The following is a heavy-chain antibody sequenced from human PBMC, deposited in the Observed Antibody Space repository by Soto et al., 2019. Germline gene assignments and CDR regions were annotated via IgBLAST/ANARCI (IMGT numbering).Heavy chain of an antibody. D-gene: IGHD3-22*01. Sequence: QVQLQQWGAGLLKPSETLSLTCAVYGGSFSGYYWSWIRQPPGKGLEWIGEINHSGSTNYNPSLKSRVTISVDTSKNQFSLKLSSVTAADTAVYYCARSYYYDSSGYYSDPWGQGTLVTVSS. J-gene: IGHJ5*02. CDR2: INHSGST. CDR1: GGSFSGYY. V-gene: IGHV4-34*01. CDR3: ARSYYYDSSGYYSDP.